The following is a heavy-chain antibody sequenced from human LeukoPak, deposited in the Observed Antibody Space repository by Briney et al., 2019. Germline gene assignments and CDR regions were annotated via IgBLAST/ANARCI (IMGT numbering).Heavy chain of an antibody. CDR1: GFTFSDYY. CDR2: ISNTGSTI. J-gene: IGHJ6*03. CDR3: ALSSDIVVVPAAKGYYYYYMDV. Sequence: GGSLRLSCAASGFTFSDYYMSWIRQAPGKGLEWVSYISNTGSTIYYADSVKGRFTISRDNAKNSLYLQMNSLRAEDTAVYYCALSSDIVVVPAAKGYYYYYMDVWGKGTTVTVSS. V-gene: IGHV3-11*01. D-gene: IGHD2-2*01.